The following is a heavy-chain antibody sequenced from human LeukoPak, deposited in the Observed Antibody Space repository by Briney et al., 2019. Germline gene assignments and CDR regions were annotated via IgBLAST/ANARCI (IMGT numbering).Heavy chain of an antibody. CDR1: GFTFSTYH. V-gene: IGHV3-48*01. CDR3: VRDVVGYSIDY. Sequence: GGSLRLSCAASGFTFSTYHMNWVRQAPGKGLEWVSYITNTGSIMFYADSVKGRFTISRDNAKNSLYLQMNSLRAEDTAVYYCVRDVVGYSIDYWGQGTLVTVSS. CDR2: ITNTGSIM. D-gene: IGHD1-26*01. J-gene: IGHJ4*02.